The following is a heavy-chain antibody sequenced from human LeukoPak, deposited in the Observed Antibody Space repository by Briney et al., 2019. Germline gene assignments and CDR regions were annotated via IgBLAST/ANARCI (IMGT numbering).Heavy chain of an antibody. D-gene: IGHD4-17*01. CDR3: AKSSVTTGTSNWFDP. CDR1: GFTFSTYA. CDR2: ISGSGGST. J-gene: IGHJ5*02. V-gene: IGHV3-23*01. Sequence: GGSLRLSCAASGFTFSTYAMSWVRQAPGKGLEWVSAISGSGGSTYYADSVKGRFAISRDNSKNTLYLQMNSLRAEDTAVYYCAKSSVTTGTSNWFDPWGQGTLVTVSS.